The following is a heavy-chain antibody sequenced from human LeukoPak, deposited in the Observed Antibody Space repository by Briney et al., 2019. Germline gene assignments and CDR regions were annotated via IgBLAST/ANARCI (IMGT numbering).Heavy chain of an antibody. D-gene: IGHD4-17*01. CDR1: GYTFAGYY. CDR2: INPNSGGT. J-gene: IGHJ5*02. V-gene: IGHV1-2*02. Sequence: VKVSCKXSGYTFAGYYVHWVRQAPGQGLEWMGWINPNSGGTNYAQKFQGRVTMTRDTSISTAYMELSRLRSDDTAVYYCARVRRTTVTTWLHWFDPWGQGTLVTVSS. CDR3: ARVRRTTVTTWLHWFDP.